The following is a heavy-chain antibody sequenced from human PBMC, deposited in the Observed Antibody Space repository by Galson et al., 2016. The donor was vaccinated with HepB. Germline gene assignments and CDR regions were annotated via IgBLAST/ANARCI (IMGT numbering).Heavy chain of an antibody. Sequence: SVKVSCKASGGTFRNYGFSWVRQAPGQGLEWMGGIIPMSGTANYAQKFRGRVTISADDSMDTAYMDLSSLRFEDTAVYYCARDWGRSGSYYRYWGQGTLVTVSS. V-gene: IGHV1-69*13. D-gene: IGHD1-26*01. CDR2: IIPMSGTA. J-gene: IGHJ4*02. CDR3: ARDWGRSGSYYRY. CDR1: GGTFRNYG.